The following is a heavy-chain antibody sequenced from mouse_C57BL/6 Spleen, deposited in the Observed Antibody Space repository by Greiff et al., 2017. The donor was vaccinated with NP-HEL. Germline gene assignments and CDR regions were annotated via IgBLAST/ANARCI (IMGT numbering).Heavy chain of an antibody. Sequence: VQLKESGPELVKPGASVKIPCKASGYTFTDYNMDWVKQSHGKSLEWIGDINPNNGGTIYNQKFKGKATLTVDKSSSTAYMELRSLTSEDTAVYYCARVGNYGGYYAMDYWGQVTSVTVSS. CDR3: ARVGNYGGYYAMDY. D-gene: IGHD2-1*01. CDR1: GYTFTDYN. J-gene: IGHJ4*01. V-gene: IGHV1-18*01. CDR2: INPNNGGT.